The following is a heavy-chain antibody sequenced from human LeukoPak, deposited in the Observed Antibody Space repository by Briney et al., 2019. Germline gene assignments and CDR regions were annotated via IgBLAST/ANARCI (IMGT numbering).Heavy chain of an antibody. CDR3: ASSQSGGANAFDI. Sequence: GGSLRLSCAASGFTFSSYAMSWVRQAPGKGLEWVSVIYSGGSTYYADSVKGRFTISRDNSKNTLYLQMNSLRAEDTAVYYCASSQSGGANAFDIWGQGTMVTVSS. CDR1: GFTFSSYA. V-gene: IGHV3-53*01. D-gene: IGHD1-14*01. CDR2: IYSGGST. J-gene: IGHJ3*02.